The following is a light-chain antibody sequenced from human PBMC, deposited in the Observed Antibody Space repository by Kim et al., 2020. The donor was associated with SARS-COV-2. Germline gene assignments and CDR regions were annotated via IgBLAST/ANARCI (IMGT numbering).Light chain of an antibody. V-gene: IGKV3-20*01. J-gene: IGKJ3*01. CDR3: QQYGSSLFT. CDR1: QSVSSSY. Sequence: SPGERATLSCRASQSVSSSYLAWYQQKPGQDPRLLIYGASSRATGIPDRFSGSGSGTDFTLTISRLEPEDFAVYYCQQYGSSLFTFGPGTKVDIK. CDR2: GAS.